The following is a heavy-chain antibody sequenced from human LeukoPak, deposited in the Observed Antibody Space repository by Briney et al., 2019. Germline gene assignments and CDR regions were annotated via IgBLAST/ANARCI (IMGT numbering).Heavy chain of an antibody. D-gene: IGHD3-9*01. V-gene: IGHV3-33*01. Sequence: GRSLRLSCVTSGLTFRTYGMHWVRQAPGKGLEWVAVIWYDGSNKRYGDSVKGRFTISRDNSKNTLYLQMDSLRAEDSAVYYCATGPRYYDIFPPEYWGQGTLVTVSS. J-gene: IGHJ4*02. CDR2: IWYDGSNK. CDR1: GLTFRTYG. CDR3: ATGPRYYDIFPPEY.